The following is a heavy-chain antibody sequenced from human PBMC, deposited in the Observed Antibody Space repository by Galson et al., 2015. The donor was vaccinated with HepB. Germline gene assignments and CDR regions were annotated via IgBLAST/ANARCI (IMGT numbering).Heavy chain of an antibody. V-gene: IGHV3-30*18. CDR3: AKDQRGYSDWYYYYYTMDV. J-gene: IGHJ6*02. D-gene: IGHD4-11*01. CDR1: GFTFSSYG. Sequence: SLRLSCAASGFTFSSYGMHWVRQAPGKGLEWVAVISYDGSNKYYGDSVKGRFTISRDDSKNTLYLQMNSLRAEDTAVYYCAKDQRGYSDWYYYYYTMDVWGQGTTVTVSS. CDR2: ISYDGSNK.